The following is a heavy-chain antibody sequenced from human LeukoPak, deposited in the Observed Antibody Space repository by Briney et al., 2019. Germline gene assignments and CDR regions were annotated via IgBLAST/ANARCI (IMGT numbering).Heavy chain of an antibody. D-gene: IGHD6-19*01. CDR3: ARDGIAVATAE. V-gene: IGHV1-18*01. CDR1: GYTFTSYG. CDR2: ISAYNGNT. J-gene: IGHJ4*02. Sequence: ASVKVSCKASGYTFTSYGISWVRQAPGQGLEWMGWISAYNGNTNYAQKLQGRVTMTTDTSTSTGYMELRSLRSDDTAVYYCARDGIAVATAEWGQGTLVTVSS.